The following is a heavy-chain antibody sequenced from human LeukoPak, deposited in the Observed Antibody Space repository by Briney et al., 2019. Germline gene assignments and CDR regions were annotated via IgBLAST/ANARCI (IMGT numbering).Heavy chain of an antibody. V-gene: IGHV1-18*01. Sequence: ASVKVSCKASGYTFTNYGISWVRQAPGQGLEWMGWISTYNGNTNYAQKFQGRITMTTMTTDTSTTTAYMELRSLRSDDTAVYYCARDCSSTSCFTFVGFDYWGQGSLVTVSS. CDR3: ARDCSSTSCFTFVGFDY. D-gene: IGHD2-2*02. J-gene: IGHJ4*02. CDR2: ISTYNGNT. CDR1: GYTFTNYG.